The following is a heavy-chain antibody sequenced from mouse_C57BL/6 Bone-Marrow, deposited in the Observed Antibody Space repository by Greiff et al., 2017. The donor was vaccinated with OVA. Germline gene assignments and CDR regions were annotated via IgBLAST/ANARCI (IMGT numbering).Heavy chain of an antibody. V-gene: IGHV1-19*01. CDR1: GYTFTDYY. D-gene: IGHD1-1*01. J-gene: IGHJ2*01. Sequence: VQLQQSGPVLVKPGASVKMSCKASGYTFTDYYMNWVKQSHGKSLEWIGVINPYNGGTSYNQKFKGKATLTVDKSSSTAYMELNSLTSEDSAVYYCARGITTSVYFDYWGQGTTLTVSS. CDR3: ARGITTSVYFDY. CDR2: INPYNGGT.